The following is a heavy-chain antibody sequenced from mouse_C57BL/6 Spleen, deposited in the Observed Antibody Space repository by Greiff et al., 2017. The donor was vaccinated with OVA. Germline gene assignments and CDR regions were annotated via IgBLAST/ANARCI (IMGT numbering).Heavy chain of an antibody. V-gene: IGHV1-19*01. CDR3: AILSRGFAY. CDR2: INPYNGGT. D-gene: IGHD1-1*01. Sequence: VQLKQSGPVLVKPGASVKMSCKASGYTFTDYYMNWVKQSHGKSLEWIGVINPYNGGTSYNQKFKGKATLTVDKSSSTAYMELNSLTSEDSAVYYCAILSRGFAYWGQGTLVTVSA. CDR1: GYTFTDYY. J-gene: IGHJ3*01.